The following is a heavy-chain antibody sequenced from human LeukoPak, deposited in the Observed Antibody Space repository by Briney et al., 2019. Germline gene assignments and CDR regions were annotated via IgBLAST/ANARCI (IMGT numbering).Heavy chain of an antibody. Sequence: GGSLRLSCAASGFTLSSYWMSWVRQAPGKGLEWVATIKQDGSEKYYVDSVKGRFAISRDSAKNSLYLQMNSLRAEDTAVYYCARFKNYGDWGQGTLVTVSS. CDR1: GFTLSSYW. CDR2: IKQDGSEK. J-gene: IGHJ4*02. CDR3: ARFKNYGD. D-gene: IGHD3-10*01. V-gene: IGHV3-7*01.